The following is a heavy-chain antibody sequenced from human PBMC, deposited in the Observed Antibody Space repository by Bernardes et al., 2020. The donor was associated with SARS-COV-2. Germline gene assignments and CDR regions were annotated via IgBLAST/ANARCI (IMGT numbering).Heavy chain of an antibody. CDR3: ARDPGITIFGVVIGASGMDV. V-gene: IGHV3-74*01. CDR1: GFTFSSYW. Sequence: GGSLRRSCAASGFTFSSYWMHWVRQAPGKGLVWVSRINSDGSSTSYADSVKGRFTISRDNAKNTLYLQMNSLRAEDTAVYYCARDPGITIFGVVIGASGMDVWGQGTTVTVTS. CDR2: INSDGSST. J-gene: IGHJ6*02. D-gene: IGHD3-3*01.